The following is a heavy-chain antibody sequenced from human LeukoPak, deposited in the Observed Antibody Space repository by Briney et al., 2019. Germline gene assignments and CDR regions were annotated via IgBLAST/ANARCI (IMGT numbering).Heavy chain of an antibody. CDR1: GFTFSSYA. CDR2: ISGSGGST. CDR3: AKDGPWYSSSWNNYYGMDV. V-gene: IGHV3-23*01. J-gene: IGHJ6*02. D-gene: IGHD6-13*01. Sequence: PGGSLRLSCAASGFTFSSYAMSWVRQAPGKGLEWVSAISGSGGSTYYADSVKGRFTISRDNSKNTLYLQMNSLRAEDKAVYYCAKDGPWYSSSWNNYYGMDVWGQGTTVTVSS.